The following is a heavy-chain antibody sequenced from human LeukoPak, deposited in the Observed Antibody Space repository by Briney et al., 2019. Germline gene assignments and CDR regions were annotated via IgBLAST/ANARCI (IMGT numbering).Heavy chain of an antibody. Sequence: TETLFLTCSVSGGSINNYYWSWIRQPPGKGLDWIGYIYYSGCTNYNPSLKSRVTISVDTSKNQFSLKLSSVTAADTAVYYCARDGDYGDYRVAFDIWGQGTMVTVSS. V-gene: IGHV4-59*01. D-gene: IGHD4-17*01. CDR3: ARDGDYGDYRVAFDI. CDR1: GGSINNYY. J-gene: IGHJ3*02. CDR2: IYYSGCT.